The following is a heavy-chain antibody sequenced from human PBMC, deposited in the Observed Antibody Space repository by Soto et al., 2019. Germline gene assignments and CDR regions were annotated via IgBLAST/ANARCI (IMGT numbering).Heavy chain of an antibody. CDR1: GDSVSSNSAA. CDR2: TYYRSKWYN. D-gene: IGHD2-15*01. Sequence: SQTLSLTCVISGDSVSSNSAAWNWIRQSPSRGLEWLGRTYYRSKWYNDYAVSVKSRITINPDTSKNQFSLQLNSVTPEDTAVYYCARQGYCSGGSCYSQNYYYYYMDVWGKGTTVTVSS. J-gene: IGHJ6*03. CDR3: ARQGYCSGGSCYSQNYYYYYMDV. V-gene: IGHV6-1*01.